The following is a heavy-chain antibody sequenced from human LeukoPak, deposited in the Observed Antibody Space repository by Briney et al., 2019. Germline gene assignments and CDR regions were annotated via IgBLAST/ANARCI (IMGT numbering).Heavy chain of an antibody. D-gene: IGHD4-17*01. CDR1: GFAFNTYG. J-gene: IGHJ4*02. CDR3: AKDNYDYGDSYYFDY. V-gene: IGHV3-30*18. Sequence: HPGGSLRLSCAASGFAFNTYGMNWVRQAPGKGLEWVAVISYDGSNKYYADSVKGRFTISRDNSKNTLYLQMNSLRAEDTAVYYCAKDNYDYGDSYYFDYWGQGTLVTVSS. CDR2: ISYDGSNK.